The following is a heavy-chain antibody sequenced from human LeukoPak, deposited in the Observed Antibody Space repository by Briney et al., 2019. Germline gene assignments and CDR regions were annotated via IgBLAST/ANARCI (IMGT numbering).Heavy chain of an antibody. J-gene: IGHJ4*02. CDR1: GFTVSSNY. Sequence: GGSLRLSCAASGFTVSSNYMSWVRQAPGKGLEWVSVIYSGGSTYYADSAKGRFTISRDNSKNTLYLQMNSLRAEDTAVYYCARRNGRHYFDYWGQGTLVTVSS. V-gene: IGHV3-66*04. D-gene: IGHD1-1*01. CDR2: IYSGGST. CDR3: ARRNGRHYFDY.